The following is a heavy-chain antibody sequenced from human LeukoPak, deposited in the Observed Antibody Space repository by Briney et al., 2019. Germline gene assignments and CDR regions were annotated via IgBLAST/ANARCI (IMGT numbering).Heavy chain of an antibody. CDR1: GFTFSSYG. V-gene: IGHV3-33*01. J-gene: IGHJ4*02. CDR2: IWYDGSKK. D-gene: IGHD7-27*01. CDR3: TRDGGSGVDY. Sequence: GGSLRLSCAASGFTFSSYGMHWVRQAPGKGLEWVAVIWYDGSKKYYADSVKGRFTISKDDSKSTLYLQMNSLKGEDTAIYYCTRDGGSGVDYWGQGTLVTVSS.